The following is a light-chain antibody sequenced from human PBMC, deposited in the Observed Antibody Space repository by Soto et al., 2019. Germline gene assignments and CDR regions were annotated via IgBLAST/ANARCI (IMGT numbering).Light chain of an antibody. Sequence: DIQMTQSPSTRSASVGDRVTITCRASQSMSSWLAWYQQKPGKAHKLLIYKASSLESGVPSRFSGSGSGTEFTLTISSLQPDDCATYYCQQSFTFGPGTKVDIK. CDR3: QQSFT. CDR2: KAS. J-gene: IGKJ3*01. CDR1: QSMSSW. V-gene: IGKV1-5*03.